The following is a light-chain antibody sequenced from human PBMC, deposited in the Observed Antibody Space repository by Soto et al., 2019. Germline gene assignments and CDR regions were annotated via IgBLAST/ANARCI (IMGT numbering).Light chain of an antibody. J-gene: IGKJ1*01. CDR1: QSVRSSF. CDR3: QQYGSSGT. V-gene: IGKV3-20*01. CDR2: DAS. Sequence: EIVMRQSPATLSVSPGERATLSCRASQSVRSSFLAWYQQKPGQAPRLLTYDASRRAPGIPDRFSGSGSGTDFTLTISRLEPEDFAVYYCQQYGSSGTFGQGTKV.